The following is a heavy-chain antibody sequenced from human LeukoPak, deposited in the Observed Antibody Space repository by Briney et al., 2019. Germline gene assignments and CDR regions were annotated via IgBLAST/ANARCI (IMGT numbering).Heavy chain of an antibody. D-gene: IGHD3-22*01. V-gene: IGHV4-59*01. Sequence: SETLSLTCTVSGGSISSYYWSWIRQPPGKGLEWIGYIYYSGSTNYNPSLKSRVTISVDTSKNQFSLKLSSVTAADTAVYYCARDFRDSSGYYDFVWWFDPWGQGTLVTVSS. CDR2: IYYSGST. CDR1: GGSISSYY. J-gene: IGHJ5*02. CDR3: ARDFRDSSGYYDFVWWFDP.